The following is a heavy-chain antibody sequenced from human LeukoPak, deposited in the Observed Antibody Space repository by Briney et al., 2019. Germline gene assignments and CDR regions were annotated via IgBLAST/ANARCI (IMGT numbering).Heavy chain of an antibody. CDR2: IYHSGST. CDR1: GGSISSSNW. Sequence: SETLSLTCAVSGGSISSSNWWSWVRQPPGKGLEWIGEIYHSGSTNYNPSLKSRVTISVDKSKNQFSLKLSSVTAADTAVYYCARDFVLRYFDWYPADAFDIWGQGTMVTVSS. J-gene: IGHJ3*02. CDR3: ARDFVLRYFDWYPADAFDI. D-gene: IGHD3-9*01. V-gene: IGHV4-4*02.